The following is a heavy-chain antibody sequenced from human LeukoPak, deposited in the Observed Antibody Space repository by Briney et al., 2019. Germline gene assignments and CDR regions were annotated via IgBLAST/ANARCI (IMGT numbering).Heavy chain of an antibody. J-gene: IGHJ4*02. CDR1: GFTFDDYA. V-gene: IGHV3-9*03. Sequence: GRSLRLSCAASGFTFDDYAMHWVRQAPGKGLEWVSGISWNSGSIGYADSVKGRFTISRDNAKNSLYLQMNSLRAEDMALYYCAKDQTTVVTLGFDYWGQGNLVTVSS. D-gene: IGHD4-23*01. CDR2: ISWNSGSI. CDR3: AKDQTTVVTLGFDY.